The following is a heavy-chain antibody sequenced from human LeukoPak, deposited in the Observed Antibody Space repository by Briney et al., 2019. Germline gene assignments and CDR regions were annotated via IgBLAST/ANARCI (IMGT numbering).Heavy chain of an antibody. CDR3: ARGTRVGANLHTA. J-gene: IGHJ5*02. V-gene: IGHV3-23*01. Sequence: PGGSLRLSCAASGFIFNSYLMSWVRQVPGQGLEWVSTISASGGSTYYADSVKGRFTISRDNSKNSLYLQMNSLRAEDTAVYYCARGTRVGANLHTAWGQGTLVTVSS. CDR1: GFIFNSYL. D-gene: IGHD4/OR15-4a*01. CDR2: ISASGGST.